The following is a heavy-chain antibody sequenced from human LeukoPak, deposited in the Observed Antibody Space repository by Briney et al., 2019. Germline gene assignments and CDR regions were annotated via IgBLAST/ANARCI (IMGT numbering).Heavy chain of an antibody. V-gene: IGHV1-18*01. CDR2: ISADNGNT. J-gene: IGHJ2*01. CDR3: ARCEVGPHSSGWYWSPVGWYFDL. D-gene: IGHD6-19*01. Sequence: ASVKVSCKASGYTFTSYDISWVRQAPGQGLEWMGWISADNGNTNYAQKLQGRVTMTTDTSTSTAYMELRSLRSDDTAVYYCARCEVGPHSSGWYWSPVGWYFDLWGRGTLVTVSS. CDR1: GYTFTSYD.